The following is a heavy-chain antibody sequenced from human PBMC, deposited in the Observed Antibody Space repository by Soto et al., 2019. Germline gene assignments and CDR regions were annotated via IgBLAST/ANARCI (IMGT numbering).Heavy chain of an antibody. V-gene: IGHV3-48*03. CDR2: ITSSGATK. J-gene: IGHJ4*02. D-gene: IGHD2-21*01. CDR3: ARGNSPVDVY. CDR1: GFTFSSFE. Sequence: GGSLRLSCAASGFTFSSFEMNWVRQAPGKGLEWVSYITSSGATKYYADSVKGRFTISRDNARNSLYLQMNSLRAEDTAVYYCARGNSPVDVYWGQGTLVTVS.